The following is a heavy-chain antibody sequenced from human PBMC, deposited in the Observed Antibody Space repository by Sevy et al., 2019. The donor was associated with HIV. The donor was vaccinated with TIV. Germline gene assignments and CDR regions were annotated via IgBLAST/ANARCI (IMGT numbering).Heavy chain of an antibody. CDR3: ARDRDGSGSSGGYGMDV. J-gene: IGHJ6*02. Sequence: GGSLRLSCVASGLTFSSYSMKWVRQAPGKGLEWVSSISSSSSYIYYADSVKGRFTISRDNAKKSLYLQVNSLRAEDTAVYYCARDRDGSGSSGGYGMDVWGQGTTLTVSS. V-gene: IGHV3-21*01. CDR1: GLTFSSYS. CDR2: ISSSSSYI. D-gene: IGHD3-10*01.